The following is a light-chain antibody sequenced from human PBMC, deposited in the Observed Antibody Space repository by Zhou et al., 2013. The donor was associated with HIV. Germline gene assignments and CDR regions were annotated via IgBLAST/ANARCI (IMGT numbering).Light chain of an antibody. V-gene: IGKV3-20*01. CDR1: QYMDVNY. CDR2: AAS. CDR3: QQSTSTALT. Sequence: EIVLTQSPGTLSLSPGERATLSCRASQYMDVNYLAWYQQRPGQAPRLLIYAASSRATGIPDRFSGSGSGTDFTLTITSLEPEDFAVYYCQQSTSTALTFGGGTKVEIK. J-gene: IGKJ4*01.